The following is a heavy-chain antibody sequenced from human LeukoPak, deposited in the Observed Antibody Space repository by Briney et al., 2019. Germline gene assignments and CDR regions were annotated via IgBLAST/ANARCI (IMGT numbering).Heavy chain of an antibody. CDR2: INHSGST. V-gene: IGHV4-34*01. D-gene: IGHD3-3*01. Sequence: SETLSLTCAVYGGSFSGYYWSWIRQPPGKGLEWIGEINHSGSTNYNPSLKSRVTISVDTSKNQFSLKLSSVTAADTAVYYCARGSDLEWLSPLGAFDIWGQGTMVTVSS. CDR1: GGSFSGYY. CDR3: ARGSDLEWLSPLGAFDI. J-gene: IGHJ3*02.